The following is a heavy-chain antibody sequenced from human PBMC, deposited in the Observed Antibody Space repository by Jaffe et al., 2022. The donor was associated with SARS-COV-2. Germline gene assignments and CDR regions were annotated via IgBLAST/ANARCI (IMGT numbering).Heavy chain of an antibody. CDR1: GFRFSGYS. CDR3: ARERDAFDI. J-gene: IGHJ3*02. CDR2: IASDGSNK. Sequence: QVQLVESGGGVVQPGRSLRLSCAASGFRFSGYSMHWVRQARGKGLEWVALIASDGSNKDYADFVRGRFTISRDNSENMLFLQLSGLRPEDTAVYYCARERDAFDIWGLGTSVIVSS. V-gene: IGHV3-30-3*01.